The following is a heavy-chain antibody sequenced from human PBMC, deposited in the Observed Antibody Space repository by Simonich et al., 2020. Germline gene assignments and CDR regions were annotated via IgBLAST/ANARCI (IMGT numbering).Heavy chain of an antibody. J-gene: IGHJ4*02. V-gene: IGHV4-39*01. CDR3: ARHYYDSSGYFDY. D-gene: IGHD3-22*01. CDR2: IYYRGGT. Sequence: QLQLQESGPGLVKPSETLSLTCTVSGGSISSSSYYWGWIRQPPGKGLEWIGSIYYRGGTYYNPALKSRVTISVDTSKNQFSLKLSSVTAADTAVYYCARHYYDSSGYFDYWGQGTLVTVSS. CDR1: GGSISSSSYY.